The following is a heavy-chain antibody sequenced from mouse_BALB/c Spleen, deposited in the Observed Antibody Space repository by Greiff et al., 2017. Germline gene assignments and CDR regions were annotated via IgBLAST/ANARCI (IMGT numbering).Heavy chain of an antibody. V-gene: IGHV14-3*02. CDR1: GFNITDTY. Sequence: VQLKQSGAELVKPGASVKLSCTASGFNITDTYMHWVKQRPEQGLEWIGRIDPANGNTKYDPKFQGKATITADTSSNTAYLQLSSLTSEDTAVYYCASEGYDPFAYWGQGTLVTVSA. J-gene: IGHJ3*01. CDR2: IDPANGNT. CDR3: ASEGYDPFAY. D-gene: IGHD2-14*01.